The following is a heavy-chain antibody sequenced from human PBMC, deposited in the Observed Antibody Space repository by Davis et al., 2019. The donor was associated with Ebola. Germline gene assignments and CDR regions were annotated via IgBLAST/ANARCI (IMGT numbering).Heavy chain of an antibody. D-gene: IGHD3-3*01. J-gene: IGHJ6*02. V-gene: IGHV1-3*01. CDR2: INAGNGNT. CDR1: GYTFTSYA. Sequence: ASVKVSCKASGYTFTSYAMHWVRQAPGQRLEWMGWINAGNGNTKYSQKFQGRVTITRDTSASTAYMELSSLRSEDTAVYYCARDRVYYDFWSGYYPYYYGMDVWGQGTTVTVSS. CDR3: ARDRVYYDFWSGYYPYYYGMDV.